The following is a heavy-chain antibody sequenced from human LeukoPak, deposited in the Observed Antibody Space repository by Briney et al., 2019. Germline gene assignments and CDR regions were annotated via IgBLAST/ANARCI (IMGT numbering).Heavy chain of an antibody. D-gene: IGHD6-13*01. CDR3: ARDGVAASGNDAFDI. Sequence: ASVKVPCKASGYTFTGYYMHWVRQAPGQGLEWMGWINPNSGGTNYAQKFQGRVTKTRDTSISTAYMELSRLRSDDTAVYYCARDGVAASGNDAFDIWGQGTMVTVSS. J-gene: IGHJ3*02. V-gene: IGHV1-2*02. CDR1: GYTFTGYY. CDR2: INPNSGGT.